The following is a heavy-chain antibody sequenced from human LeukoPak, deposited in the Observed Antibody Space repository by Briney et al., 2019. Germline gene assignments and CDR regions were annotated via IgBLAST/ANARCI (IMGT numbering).Heavy chain of an antibody. CDR2: ISSSSSTI. J-gene: IGHJ3*02. CDR1: GFTFSSYS. D-gene: IGHD2-15*01. Sequence: GGSLRLSCAASGFTFSSYSMNWVRQAPGKGLEWVSYISSSSSTIYYADSVKGRFTISRDNAKNSLYLHMNSLRAEDTAVYYCARVGWELLLNAFDIWGQGTMVTVSS. V-gene: IGHV3-48*04. CDR3: ARVGWELLLNAFDI.